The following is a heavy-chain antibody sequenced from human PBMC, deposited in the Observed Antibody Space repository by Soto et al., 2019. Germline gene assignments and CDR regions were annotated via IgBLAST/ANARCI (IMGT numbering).Heavy chain of an antibody. CDR3: ARDYYDSSGYYFLHDAFDI. V-gene: IGHV4-59*01. J-gene: IGHJ3*02. CDR1: GGSISSYY. Sequence: PSETLSLTCTVSGGSISSYYWSWIRQPPGKGLEWIGYIYYSGSTNYNPSLKSRVTISVDTSKNQFSLKLSSVTAADTAVYYCARDYYDSSGYYFLHDAFDIWGQCTLVTVSS. D-gene: IGHD3-22*01. CDR2: IYYSGST.